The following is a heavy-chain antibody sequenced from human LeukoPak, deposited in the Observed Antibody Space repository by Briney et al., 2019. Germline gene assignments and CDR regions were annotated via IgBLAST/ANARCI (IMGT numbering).Heavy chain of an antibody. Sequence: SETLSLTCTVSGGSISNYYWSWIRQPPGKGLEWIGYIYYSGSTSYNPSLKSRVTISLDTSKNQFSLNLSSVTDADTAVYYCARQQQLVPWCLEHWGQGTLVTVSS. CDR2: IYYSGST. J-gene: IGHJ5*02. D-gene: IGHD6-13*01. CDR3: ARQQQLVPWCLEH. V-gene: IGHV4-59*01. CDR1: GGSISNYY.